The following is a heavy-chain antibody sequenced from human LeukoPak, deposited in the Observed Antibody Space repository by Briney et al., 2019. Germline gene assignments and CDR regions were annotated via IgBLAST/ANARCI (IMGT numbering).Heavy chain of an antibody. CDR3: AKRRAVKLPAAQNWGAFDI. V-gene: IGHV3-23*01. Sequence: GGSLRLSCVASGFTFSTYAMSWVRQAPGKGLEWVSAISCSGGSTNYADSVKGRFTMSRDNSKNTLNLQMNSLRAEDTAVYYCAKRRAVKLPAAQNWGAFDIWRQGTMVTVSS. D-gene: IGHD2-2*01. J-gene: IGHJ3*02. CDR2: ISCSGGST. CDR1: GFTFSTYA.